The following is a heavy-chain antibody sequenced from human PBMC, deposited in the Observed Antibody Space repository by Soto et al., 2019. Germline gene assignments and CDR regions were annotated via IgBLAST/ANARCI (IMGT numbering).Heavy chain of an antibody. CDR1: GGSISSGGYY. J-gene: IGHJ4*02. V-gene: IGHV4-31*03. D-gene: IGHD5-12*01. Sequence: SETLSLTCTVSGGSISSGGYYWSWIRQHPGKGLEWIGYIYYSGSTYYNPSLKSRVTKSVDTSKNQFSLKLGSVTAADTAVYYCARGLRGYGDYFDYWGQGTLVTVSS. CDR2: IYYSGST. CDR3: ARGLRGYGDYFDY.